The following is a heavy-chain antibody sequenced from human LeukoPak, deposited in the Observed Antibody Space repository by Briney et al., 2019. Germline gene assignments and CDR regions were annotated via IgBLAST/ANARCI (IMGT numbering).Heavy chain of an antibody. V-gene: IGHV1-69*01. Sequence: ASVKVSCKASGGTFSSYAISWVRQAPGQGLGWMGGIIPIFGTANYAQKFQGRVTITADESTSTAYMELSSLRSEDTAVYYCARDVSRGWINWFDPWGQGTLVTVSS. J-gene: IGHJ5*02. CDR3: ARDVSRGWINWFDP. CDR1: GGTFSSYA. D-gene: IGHD6-19*01. CDR2: IIPIFGTA.